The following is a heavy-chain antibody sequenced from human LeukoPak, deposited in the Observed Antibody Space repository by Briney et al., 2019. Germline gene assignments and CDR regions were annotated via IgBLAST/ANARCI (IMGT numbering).Heavy chain of an antibody. CDR2: ISSSSSYI. CDR3: ARASLGSGWFFDY. CDR1: GFTFSSYS. V-gene: IGHV3-21*01. Sequence: GGSLRLSCAAFGFTFSSYSMNWVRQAPGKGLEWVSSISSSSSYIYYADSVKGRFTISRDNAKNSLYLQMNSLRAEDTAVYYCARASLGSGWFFDYWGQGTLVTVST. D-gene: IGHD6-19*01. J-gene: IGHJ4*02.